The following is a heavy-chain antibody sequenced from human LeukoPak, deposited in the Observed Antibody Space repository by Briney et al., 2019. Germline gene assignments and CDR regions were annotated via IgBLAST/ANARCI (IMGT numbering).Heavy chain of an antibody. CDR1: GGSISSYY. Sequence: SETLSLTCTVSGGSISSYYWSWIRQPPGKGLEWIGSINHSGSTNYNPSLKSRVTISVDTSKNQFSLKLSSVTAADTAVYYCARAPWFDPWGQGTLVTVSS. CDR3: ARAPWFDP. J-gene: IGHJ5*02. CDR2: INHSGST. V-gene: IGHV4-34*01.